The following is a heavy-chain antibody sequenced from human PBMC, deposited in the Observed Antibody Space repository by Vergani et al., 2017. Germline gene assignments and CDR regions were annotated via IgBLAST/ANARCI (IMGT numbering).Heavy chain of an antibody. Sequence: EVHLLESGGGLVQPGGSLRLSCAASGFTFSSYAMSWVRQAPGKGLEWVSAISGSGGSTYYADSVKGRFTISRDNSKNTLYLQMSSLRAEDTAVYYCAKDRDGVVLAHNQIGPYGMDVWGQGP. D-gene: IGHD2-2*01. CDR1: GFTFSSYA. CDR2: ISGSGGST. J-gene: IGHJ6*02. V-gene: IGHV3-23*01. CDR3: AKDRDGVVLAHNQIGPYGMDV.